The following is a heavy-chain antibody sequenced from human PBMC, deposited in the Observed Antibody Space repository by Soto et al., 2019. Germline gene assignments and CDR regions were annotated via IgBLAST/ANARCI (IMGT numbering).Heavy chain of an antibody. Sequence: PGGSLRLSCAASGFTFSSYGMHWVRQAPGKGLEWVAVIWYDGSNKYYADSVKGRFTISRDNSKNTLYLQMNSLRAEDTAVYYCARGSSYSSGCGDIWGKGTMVTVSS. J-gene: IGHJ3*02. D-gene: IGHD6-19*01. CDR2: IWYDGSNK. V-gene: IGHV3-33*01. CDR3: ARGSSYSSGCGDI. CDR1: GFTFSSYG.